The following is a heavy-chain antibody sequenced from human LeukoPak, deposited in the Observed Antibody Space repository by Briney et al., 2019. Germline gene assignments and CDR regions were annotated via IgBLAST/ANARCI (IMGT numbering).Heavy chain of an antibody. V-gene: IGHV4-4*07. D-gene: IGHD3-22*01. CDR1: GGSISSYY. CDR3: AGVQYYDSSGYPGDDAFDI. J-gene: IGHJ3*02. Sequence: SETLSLTCTVSGGSISSYYWSWIRQPAGKGLEWIGRIYTSGSTNYNPSLTSRVTMSVDTSKNQFSLKLSSVTAADTAVYYCAGVQYYDSSGYPGDDAFDIWGQGTMVTVSA. CDR2: IYTSGST.